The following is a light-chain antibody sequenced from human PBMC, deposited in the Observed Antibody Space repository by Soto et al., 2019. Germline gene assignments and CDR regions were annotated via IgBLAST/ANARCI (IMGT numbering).Light chain of an antibody. CDR1: SSDVGFYNY. V-gene: IGLV2-14*01. CDR3: SSYTTSSTRV. CDR2: EVS. J-gene: IGLJ1*01. Sequence: QSELTQPASVSGSPGQSIAISCTGSSSDVGFYNYVSWYQQHPGEVPKLIIFEVSNRPSGVSNRFSGSKSGNTASLTISGLQAEDEAAYYCSSYTTSSTRVFGTGTKLTVL.